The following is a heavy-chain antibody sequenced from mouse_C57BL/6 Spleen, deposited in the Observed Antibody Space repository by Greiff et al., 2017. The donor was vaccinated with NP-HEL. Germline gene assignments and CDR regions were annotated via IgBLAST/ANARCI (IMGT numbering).Heavy chain of an antibody. J-gene: IGHJ1*03. D-gene: IGHD2-4*01. CDR1: GYTFTSYW. V-gene: IGHV1-59*01. CDR3: ARRGLGYFDV. CDR2: IDPSDSYT. Sequence: QVQLQQSGAELVRPGTSVKLSCKASGYTFTSYWMHWVKQRPGQGLEWIGVIDPSDSYTNYNQKFKGKATLTVDTSSSTAYMQLSSLTSEDSAVYYCARRGLGYFDVWGTGTTVTVSS.